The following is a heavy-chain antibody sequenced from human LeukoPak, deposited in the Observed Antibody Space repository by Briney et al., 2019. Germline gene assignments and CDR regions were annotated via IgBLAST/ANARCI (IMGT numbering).Heavy chain of an antibody. Sequence: SQTLSLTCAISGDSVSSNSAAWNWIRQSPSRGLEWLGRTYYRSKWYNDYAVSVKSRITINPDTSKNQFSLQLNSVTPEDTAVYYCAREGEQLAVSGTSFRTRYGMDVWGQGTTVTVSS. V-gene: IGHV6-1*01. CDR3: AREGEQLAVSGTSFRTRYGMDV. CDR2: TYYRSKWYN. CDR1: GDSVSSNSAA. D-gene: IGHD6-6*01. J-gene: IGHJ6*02.